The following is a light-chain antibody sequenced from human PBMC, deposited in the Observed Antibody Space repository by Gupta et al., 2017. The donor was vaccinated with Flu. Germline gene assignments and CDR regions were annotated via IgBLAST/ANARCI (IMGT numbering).Light chain of an antibody. J-gene: IGKJ5*01. CDR1: QDISNY. CDR3: QQYDNLRPIT. V-gene: IGKV1-33*01. CDR2: DAS. Sequence: DIPMTQSPSSLPASEGDRVTITCQASQDISNYLNWYQQKPEKAPKLLIYDASNLETGVPSRFSGSGSGTDFTFTISSLQPEDIATYYCQQYDNLRPITFGQGTRLEIK.